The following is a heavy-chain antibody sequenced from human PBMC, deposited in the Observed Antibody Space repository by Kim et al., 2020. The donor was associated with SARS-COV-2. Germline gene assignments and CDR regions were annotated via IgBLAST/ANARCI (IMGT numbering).Heavy chain of an antibody. D-gene: IGHD6-13*01. CDR2: ISSSGSTI. J-gene: IGHJ6*02. Sequence: GGSLRLSCAASGFTFSDYDMSWIRQAPGKGLEWVSYISSSGSTIYYADSVKGRFTISRDNAKNSLYLQMNSLRAEDTAVYYCARVRGAAGPFYYYYYGMDVWGQGNTVTAS. CDR1: GFTFSDYD. V-gene: IGHV3-11*01. CDR3: ARVRGAAGPFYYYYYGMDV.